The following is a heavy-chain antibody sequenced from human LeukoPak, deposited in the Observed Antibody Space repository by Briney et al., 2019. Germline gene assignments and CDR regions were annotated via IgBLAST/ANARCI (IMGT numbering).Heavy chain of an antibody. CDR3: AKDRVYEIGANWFDP. Sequence: GGSLRLSCAASGFTFSSYSMNWVRQAPGKGLEWVSSISSSSSYIYYVDSVKGRFTISRDNAKNSLYLQMNSLRAEDTAFYYCAKDRVYEIGANWFDPWGQGTLVTVSS. D-gene: IGHD5/OR15-5a*01. J-gene: IGHJ5*02. V-gene: IGHV3-21*04. CDR1: GFTFSSYS. CDR2: ISSSSSYI.